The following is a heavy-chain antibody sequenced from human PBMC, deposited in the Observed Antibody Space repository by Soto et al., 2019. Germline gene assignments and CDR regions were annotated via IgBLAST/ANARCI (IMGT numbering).Heavy chain of an antibody. V-gene: IGHV1-18*01. CDR3: ARDGSGWYVDFDY. D-gene: IGHD6-19*01. CDR1: GXTXTXXX. CDR2: IRAYNGNT. J-gene: IGHJ4*02. Sequence: ASVXXSCXXSGXTXTXXXXXXXXXAPGQGLEWMGWIRAYNGNTNYARKLQGRVTMTTDTSTSTAYMELRSLRSDDTAVYYCARDGSGWYVDFDYWGQGTLVTVSS.